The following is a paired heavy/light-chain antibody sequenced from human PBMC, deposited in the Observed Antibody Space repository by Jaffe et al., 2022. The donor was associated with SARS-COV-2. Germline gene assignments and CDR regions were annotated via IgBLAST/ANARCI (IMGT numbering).Light chain of an antibody. J-gene: IGKJ2*01. CDR1: ESISSW. CDR3: QQYISYST. CDR2: KAS. Sequence: DIQMTQSPSTLSASVGDRVTITCRASESISSWLAWYQQKPGKAPKLLIYKASNLESGVPSRFSGSGSGTGFTLTISSLQPDDIATYYCQQYISYSTFGQGTRLEIK. V-gene: IGKV1-5*03.
Heavy chain of an antibody. CDR1: GYSFSSYS. CDR3: ARAPSSGYSFDAFDM. D-gene: IGHD3-22*01. V-gene: IGHV1-3*01. Sequence: QVHLVQSGAEVKRPGASVKLSCKASGYSFSSYSIHWVRQAPGQGLEWLGWIHAGNGYTKYPQRFLGRVTMTRDTSASTAYMVLSGLRSEDTSVYFCARAPSSGYSFDAFDMWGQGTLVTVSS. CDR2: IHAGNGYT. J-gene: IGHJ3*02.